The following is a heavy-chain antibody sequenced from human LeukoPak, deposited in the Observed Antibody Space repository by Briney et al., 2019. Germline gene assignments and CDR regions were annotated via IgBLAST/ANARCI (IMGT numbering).Heavy chain of an antibody. J-gene: IGHJ4*02. V-gene: IGHV4-34*01. CDR2: INHSGST. D-gene: IGHD2-15*01. Sequence: PSETLSLTCAVYGGSFSGYYWSWIRQPPGKGLEWIGEINHSGSTNYNPSLKSRVTISVDTSKNPFSLKLSSVTAADTAVYYCARSGPVDCSGGSCHEGYWGQGTLVTVSS. CDR1: GGSFSGYY. CDR3: ARSGPVDCSGGSCHEGY.